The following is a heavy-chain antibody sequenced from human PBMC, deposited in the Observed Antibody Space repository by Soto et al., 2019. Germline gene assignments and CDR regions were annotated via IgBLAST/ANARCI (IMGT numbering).Heavy chain of an antibody. Sequence: QVQLVESGGGVVQPGRSLRLSCAASGFTFSSYAMHWVRQAPGKGLEWVAVISYDGSDKYYADSVKGRFTIARDNSKKTMNLQMNSLGADDTAVYYCAKALGELSPESYDYWGQGTLITVSS. D-gene: IGHD3-16*02. V-gene: IGHV3-30*18. J-gene: IGHJ4*02. CDR2: ISYDGSDK. CDR1: GFTFSSYA. CDR3: AKALGELSPESYDY.